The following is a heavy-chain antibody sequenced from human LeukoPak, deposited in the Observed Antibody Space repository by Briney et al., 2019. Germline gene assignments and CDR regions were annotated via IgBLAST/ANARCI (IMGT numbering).Heavy chain of an antibody. CDR3: ARVFYGSGPAAAFDI. J-gene: IGHJ3*02. CDR2: IYYSGST. D-gene: IGHD3-10*01. Sequence: SETLSLTCTVSGGSISSYFWSWIRQPPGKGLEWIGYIYYSGSTYYNPSLKSRVTISVDTSKNQFSLKLSSVTAADTAVYYCARVFYGSGPAAAFDIWGQGTMVTVSS. V-gene: IGHV4-59*08. CDR1: GGSISSYF.